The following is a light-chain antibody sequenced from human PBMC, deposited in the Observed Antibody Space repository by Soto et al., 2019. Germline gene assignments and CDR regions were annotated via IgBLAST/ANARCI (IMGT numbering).Light chain of an antibody. J-gene: IGLJ2*01. Sequence: QSVLTQPASVSGSPGQSITISCTGTSSDVGGYNYVSWYQQHPGKAPKLMIYDVSNRPSGVSNRFSGSKSSNTASLTISGLKDEEEADYYCSSYTSSSVVFGGGTKLTVL. V-gene: IGLV2-14*01. CDR2: DVS. CDR3: SSYTSSSVV. CDR1: SSDVGGYNY.